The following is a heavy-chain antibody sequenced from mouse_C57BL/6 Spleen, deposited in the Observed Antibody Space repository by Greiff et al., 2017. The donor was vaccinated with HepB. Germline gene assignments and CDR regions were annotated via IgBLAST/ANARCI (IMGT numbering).Heavy chain of an antibody. CDR1: GYTFTSYW. J-gene: IGHJ2*01. CDR2: IDPSDSYT. D-gene: IGHD4-1*01. CDR3: AVSTGTGYFDY. V-gene: IGHV1-50*01. Sequence: VQLQQPGAELVKPGASVKLSCKASGYTFTSYWMQWVKQRPGQGLEWIGEIDPSDSYTNYNQKFKGKATLTVDTSSSTAYMQLSSLTSEDSAVYYCAVSTGTGYFDYWGQGTTLTVSS.